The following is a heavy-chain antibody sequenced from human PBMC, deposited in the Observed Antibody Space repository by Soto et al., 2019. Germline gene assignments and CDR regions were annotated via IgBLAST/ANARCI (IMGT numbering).Heavy chain of an antibody. CDR1: GFTFSSYA. Sequence: GESLKISCAASGFTFSSYAMSWVRQAPGKGLEWVSAISGSGGSTYYADSVKGRFTISRDNSKNTLYLQMNSLRAEDTAVYYCAFPLGYCSGGSCYQFDYWGQGTLVTVSS. CDR2: ISGSGGST. V-gene: IGHV3-23*01. D-gene: IGHD2-15*01. CDR3: AFPLGYCSGGSCYQFDY. J-gene: IGHJ4*02.